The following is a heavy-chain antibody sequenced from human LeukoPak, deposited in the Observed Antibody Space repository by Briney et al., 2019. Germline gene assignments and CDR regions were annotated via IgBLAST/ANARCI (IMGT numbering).Heavy chain of an antibody. CDR2: ITVGGGTT. D-gene: IGHD3-10*01. Sequence: SGGSLRLSCAASGFTFSSYAMSWVRQAPGKGLEWVSAITVGGGTTYYADSVRGRFTISRDNSKNTLYLQMNSLRAEDTAIYYCAKEDHRGSDPPWFDPWGQGTLVTVSS. J-gene: IGHJ5*02. CDR1: GFTFSSYA. CDR3: AKEDHRGSDPPWFDP. V-gene: IGHV3-23*01.